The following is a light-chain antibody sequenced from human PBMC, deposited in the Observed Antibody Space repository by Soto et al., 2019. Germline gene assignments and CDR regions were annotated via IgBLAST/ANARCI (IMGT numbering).Light chain of an antibody. V-gene: IGKV1-39*01. CDR3: QQSYSVPHT. CDR2: AAS. Sequence: DIQMTQSPSSLSASVGDRVTITCRSRQYISTYLIWFQQKSGNTPKVLIYAASSLQSGVPSRFSGSGFGIDFTLTISSLQPGDDATYYCQQSYSVPHTFGHGTKLEIK. CDR1: QYISTY. J-gene: IGKJ2*01.